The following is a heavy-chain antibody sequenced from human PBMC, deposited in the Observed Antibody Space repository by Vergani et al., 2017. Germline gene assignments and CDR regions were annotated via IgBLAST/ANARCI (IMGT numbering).Heavy chain of an antibody. D-gene: IGHD3-16*01. CDR1: GFTFSSYS. Sequence: EVQLVESGGGLVQPGGSLRLSCAASGFTFSSYSMNWVRQAPGKGLEWVSYISSSSSTIYYADSVKGRFTISRDNAKNSLYLQMNSLRAEDTAVYYCARRWAGGVSSALTQYYYYYYGMDVWGQGTTVTVSS. V-gene: IGHV3-48*01. J-gene: IGHJ6*02. CDR3: ARRWAGGVSSALTQYYYYYYGMDV. CDR2: ISSSSSTI.